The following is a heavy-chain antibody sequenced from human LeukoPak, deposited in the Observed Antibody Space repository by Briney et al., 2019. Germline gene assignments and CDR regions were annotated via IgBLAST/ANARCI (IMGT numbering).Heavy chain of an antibody. CDR2: MSYIGNT. J-gene: IGHJ4*02. CDR3: ARHLNCSSTSCSTPSYYFDY. CDR1: GAAISRYY. D-gene: IGHD2-2*01. Sequence: SETLSLTCSVSGAAISRYYWSWIRQSPGKGLEWLGYMSYIGNTNYNPSLKSRVIISLDTSRNQFSLKLSSVTAADTAVYYCARHLNCSSTSCSTPSYYFDYWGQGTLVTVSS. V-gene: IGHV4-59*08.